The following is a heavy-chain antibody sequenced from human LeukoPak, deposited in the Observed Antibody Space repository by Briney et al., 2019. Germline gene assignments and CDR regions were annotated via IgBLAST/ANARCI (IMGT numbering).Heavy chain of an antibody. D-gene: IGHD3-9*01. CDR2: ISGSGGST. CDR1: GFTFSSYA. V-gene: IGHV3-23*01. J-gene: IGHJ6*03. Sequence: GVSLRLSCAASGFTFSSYARSWVRQAPGKGLEWVSAISGSGGSTYYADSVKGRFTISRDNSKNTLYLQMNSLRAEDTAVYYCAKSPSLLTGYDYYYMDVWGKGTTVTVSS. CDR3: AKSPSLLTGYDYYYMDV.